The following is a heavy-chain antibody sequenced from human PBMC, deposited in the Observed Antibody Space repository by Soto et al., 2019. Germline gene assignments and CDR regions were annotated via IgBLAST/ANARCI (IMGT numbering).Heavy chain of an antibody. J-gene: IGHJ6*04. CDR2: INAYNGNT. D-gene: IGHD2-8*01. Sequence: QVQLVQSGAEVKNRGASVKVSCKASGYRFTSYGIAWARQAPGQGLEWMGWINAYNGNTNSAQKFQGIVTLTTDTSTSTAYMGLRTLRSNDAAVYYCAMVDAYVTAAPQVEWGSGTTVTVSS. V-gene: IGHV1-18*01. CDR3: AMVDAYVTAAPQVE. CDR1: GYRFTSYG.